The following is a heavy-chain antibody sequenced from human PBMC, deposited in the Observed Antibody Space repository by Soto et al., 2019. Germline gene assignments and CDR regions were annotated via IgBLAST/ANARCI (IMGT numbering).Heavy chain of an antibody. V-gene: IGHV1-18*01. Sequence: ASVKVSCKASGYTFTSYGISWVRQAPGQGLEWMGWISAYNGNTNYAQKLQGRVTMTTDTSTSTAYMELRSLRSDDTALYYCASTRRYSYGYGDFDYWGQGTLVTVSS. CDR3: ASTRRYSYGYGDFDY. J-gene: IGHJ4*02. CDR2: ISAYNGNT. D-gene: IGHD5-18*01. CDR1: GYTFTSYG.